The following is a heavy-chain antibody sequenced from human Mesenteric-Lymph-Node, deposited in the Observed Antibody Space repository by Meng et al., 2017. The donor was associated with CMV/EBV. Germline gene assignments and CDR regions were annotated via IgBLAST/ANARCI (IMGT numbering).Heavy chain of an antibody. CDR1: GFTFTSYW. CDR2: IREDGREK. CDR3: ARESMDTAMVRQSYYYYYYGMDV. J-gene: IGHJ6*02. D-gene: IGHD5-18*01. Sequence: GESLKISCAASGFTFTSYWMTWVRQAPGKGLEWVANIREDGREKYYVDSVKGRFTISRDNAKNSLYLQMNNLRAEDTAVYYCARESMDTAMVRQSYYYYYYGMDVWGQGTTVTVSS. V-gene: IGHV3-7*01.